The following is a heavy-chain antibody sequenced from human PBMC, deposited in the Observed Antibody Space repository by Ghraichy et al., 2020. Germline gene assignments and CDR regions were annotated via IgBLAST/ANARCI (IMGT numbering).Heavy chain of an antibody. Sequence: ETLSLTCAASGFTFSSYAMSWVRQAPGKGLEWVSAISGSGGSTYYADSVKGRFTISRDNSKNTLYLQMNSLRAEDTAVYYCAKDEGIIVVVVAATRGDYFDYWGQGTLVTVSS. J-gene: IGHJ4*02. D-gene: IGHD2-15*01. V-gene: IGHV3-23*01. CDR1: GFTFSSYA. CDR3: AKDEGIIVVVVAATRGDYFDY. CDR2: ISGSGGST.